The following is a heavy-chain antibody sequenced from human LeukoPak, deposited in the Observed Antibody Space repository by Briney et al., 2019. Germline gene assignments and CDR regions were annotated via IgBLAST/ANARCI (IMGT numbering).Heavy chain of an antibody. Sequence: GGSLRLSCAASGFTFSSYGMHWVRQAPGKGLEWVAFIRYDGSNKYYADSVKGRFTISRDNSKNTLYLQMNSLRAEDTAVYYCAKGIYSSSWYGAFDIWGQGTMVTVSS. V-gene: IGHV3-30*02. CDR2: IRYDGSNK. CDR3: AKGIYSSSWYGAFDI. D-gene: IGHD6-13*01. CDR1: GFTFSSYG. J-gene: IGHJ3*02.